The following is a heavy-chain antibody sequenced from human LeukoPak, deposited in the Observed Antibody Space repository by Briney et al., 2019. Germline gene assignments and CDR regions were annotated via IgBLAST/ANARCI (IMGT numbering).Heavy chain of an antibody. CDR1: GFTLTTYW. CDR2: IKQDGTEK. D-gene: IGHD3-10*01. CDR3: AKVAKYYYGSETYYFFEH. Sequence: GGSLRLSCAASGFTLTTYWKSWVRQAPGKGLEWVANIKQDGTEKYYVDSVKGRFTISRDNAKNSLYLQMNSLRVEDTAVYYCAKVAKYYYGSETYYFFEHWGQGTPVTASS. J-gene: IGHJ4*02. V-gene: IGHV3-7*01.